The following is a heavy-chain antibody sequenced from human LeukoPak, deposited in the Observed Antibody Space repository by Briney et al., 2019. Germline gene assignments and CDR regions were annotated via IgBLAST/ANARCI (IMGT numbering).Heavy chain of an antibody. D-gene: IGHD4-17*01. CDR2: IYSGGST. CDR1: GFTVSSNY. Sequence: GGSLRLSCAAPGFTVSSNYMSWVRQAPGKGLEWVSIIYSGGSTYYADSVKGRFTISRDNSKNTLYLQMNSLRPEDTAVYYCAGYGDYGDYYYYSGMDVWGRGTTVTVSS. V-gene: IGHV3-66*01. CDR3: AGYGDYGDYYYYSGMDV. J-gene: IGHJ6*02.